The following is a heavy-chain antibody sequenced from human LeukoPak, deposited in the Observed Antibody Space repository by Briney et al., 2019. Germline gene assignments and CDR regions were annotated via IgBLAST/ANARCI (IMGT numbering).Heavy chain of an antibody. Sequence: GGPLRLSCAASGFNFGDYAMSWVRQAPGKGLEWVAHIKEGGRGTFYVDSVKGRFTGSRDDARNTVYLQMNSLRAEDTAVYYCARWRGAQSEFVVWGQGTLVTVSS. CDR1: GFNFGDYA. V-gene: IGHV3-7*01. J-gene: IGHJ4*02. CDR3: ARWRGAQSEFVV. CDR2: IKEGGRGT. D-gene: IGHD3-3*01.